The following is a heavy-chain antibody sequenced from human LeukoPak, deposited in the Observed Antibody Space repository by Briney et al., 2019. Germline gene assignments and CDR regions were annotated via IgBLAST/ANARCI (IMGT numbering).Heavy chain of an antibody. V-gene: IGHV4-34*01. CDR2: INHSGST. CDR3: ARVRPLITMVRGVMSH. CDR1: GGSFSGYY. D-gene: IGHD3-10*01. J-gene: IGHJ4*02. Sequence: PSETLSLTCALYGGSFSGYYWSWIRQPPGKGLEWIGEINHSGSTNYNPSLKSRVTISVDTSKNQFSLKLSSVTAADTAVYYCARVRPLITMVRGVMSHWGQGTLVTVSS.